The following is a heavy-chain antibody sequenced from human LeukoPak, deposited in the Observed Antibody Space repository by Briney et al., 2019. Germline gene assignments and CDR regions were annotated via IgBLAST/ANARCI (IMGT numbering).Heavy chain of an antibody. CDR3: ARDSGLSSGWYYVYDY. CDR1: GGTFSSYA. Sequence: SVKVSCKASGGTFSSYAISWVRQAPGQGLEWMGGIIPIFGTANYAQKFQGRVTITADESTSTAYMELSSLRSEDTAVYYCARDSGLSSGWYYVYDYWGQGTLVTVSS. CDR2: IIPIFGTA. D-gene: IGHD6-19*01. J-gene: IGHJ4*02. V-gene: IGHV1-69*13.